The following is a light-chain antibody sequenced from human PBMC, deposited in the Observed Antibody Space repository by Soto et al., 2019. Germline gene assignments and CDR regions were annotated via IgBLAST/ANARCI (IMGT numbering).Light chain of an antibody. CDR2: DNN. J-gene: IGLJ3*02. CDR1: SSNIGNNY. V-gene: IGLV1-51*01. CDR3: GTWDSSLSAWV. Sequence: QSVLTQPPSVSAATGQKVTISCSGSSSNIGNNYVSWYQQLQGTAPKLLIYDNNKRPSGIPDRFSGSKSGTSATLGITGLQTGDEADYYCGTWDSSLSAWVFGGGTKVTVL.